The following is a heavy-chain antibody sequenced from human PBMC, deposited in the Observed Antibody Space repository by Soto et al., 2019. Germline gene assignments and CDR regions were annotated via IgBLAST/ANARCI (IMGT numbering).Heavy chain of an antibody. D-gene: IGHD1-26*01. J-gene: IGHJ4*02. Sequence: SETLSLTCTVSGGSVSSGSYYWSWIRQPPGKGLEWIGCISYSGSTNYNPSLKSRVTISGGTSKNQFSLKLTSVTAADTAIYYCARASGSYNDRYFDNWGQGTLVTV. CDR1: GGSVSSGSYY. CDR2: ISYSGST. V-gene: IGHV4-61*01. CDR3: ARASGSYNDRYFDN.